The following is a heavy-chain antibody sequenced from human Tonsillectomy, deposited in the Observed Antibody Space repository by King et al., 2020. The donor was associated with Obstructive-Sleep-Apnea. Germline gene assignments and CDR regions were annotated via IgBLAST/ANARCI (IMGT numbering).Heavy chain of an antibody. J-gene: IGHJ4*02. CDR3: TTDRGIPSAPLFDS. CDR2: IKGKTDGGTA. Sequence: VQLVESGGGLVKPGGSLRLSCATSGFAFNNAWVSWVRQAPGKGLEWVGHIKGKTDGGTAEYAAPVKGRFTISRDDSKNTLYLQMNSLKTEDSAVYYCTTDRGIPSAPLFDSWGQGTLVTVSS. V-gene: IGHV3-15*01. CDR1: GFAFNNAW.